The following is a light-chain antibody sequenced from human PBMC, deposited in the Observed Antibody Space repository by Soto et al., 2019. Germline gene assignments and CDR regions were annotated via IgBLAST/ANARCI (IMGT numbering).Light chain of an antibody. J-gene: IGLJ1*01. CDR3: ISLTTSGTHG. CDR2: DVT. Sequence: QSVLTQPASVSGSPGQSITISCTGTSTDVGYYNYVSWFQKHPDKAPKLIISDVTNRPSGVSNRFSGSKSGNTASLTISGLQAEDEAHYYCISLTTSGTHGLGTGTKVT. V-gene: IGLV2-14*03. CDR1: STDVGYYNY.